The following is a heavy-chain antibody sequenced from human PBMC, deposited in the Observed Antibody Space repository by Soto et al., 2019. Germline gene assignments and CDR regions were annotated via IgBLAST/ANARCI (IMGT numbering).Heavy chain of an antibody. CDR3: ARRRGYYDSSGQNWFDP. Sequence: GESLKISCKGSGYSFTSYWIGWVRQMPGKGLEWMGIIYPGDSDTRYSPSFQGQVTIPADKSISTAYLQWSSLKASDTAMYYCARRRGYYDSSGQNWFDPWGQGTLVTVSS. J-gene: IGHJ5*02. V-gene: IGHV5-51*01. CDR2: IYPGDSDT. D-gene: IGHD3-22*01. CDR1: GYSFTSYW.